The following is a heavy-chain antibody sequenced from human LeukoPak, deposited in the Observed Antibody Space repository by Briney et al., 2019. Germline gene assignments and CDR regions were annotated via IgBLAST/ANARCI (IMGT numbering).Heavy chain of an antibody. D-gene: IGHD2-15*01. Sequence: GASVEVSCKASGYTFTSYGISWVRQAPGQGLEWMGWISAYNGNTNYAQKLQGRVTMTTDTSTSTAYMELRSLRSDDTAVYYCARGTRYCSGGSCQSGFYYFDYWGQGTLVTVSS. J-gene: IGHJ4*02. V-gene: IGHV1-18*01. CDR1: GYTFTSYG. CDR3: ARGTRYCSGGSCQSGFYYFDY. CDR2: ISAYNGNT.